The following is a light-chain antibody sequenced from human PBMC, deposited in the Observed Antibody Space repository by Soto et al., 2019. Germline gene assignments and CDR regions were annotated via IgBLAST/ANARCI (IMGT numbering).Light chain of an antibody. CDR2: EAS. V-gene: IGLV2-18*01. Sequence: QSVLTQPPSVSGSPGQSVTISCTGTSTDFVSYNRVSWYQQPPGTAPKLIIYEASNRPSGVPDRFSGSKSGNTASLTISGLQAAEEADYYCSLYKSGNTYVFGTGTKVTVL. CDR1: STDFVSYNR. J-gene: IGLJ1*01. CDR3: SLYKSGNTYV.